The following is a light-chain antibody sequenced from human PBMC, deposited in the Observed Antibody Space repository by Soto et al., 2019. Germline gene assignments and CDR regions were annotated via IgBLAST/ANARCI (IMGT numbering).Light chain of an antibody. V-gene: IGLV1-40*01. J-gene: IGLJ1*01. Sequence: QSVLTQPPSVSGAPGQRVTISCTGSSSNIGAGYDVHWYQQLPGTAPKRLIYGNSNRPSGVPDRFSGSKSGTSASLAITGLQAEDEADYYCQSYASSLSGYVFGTGTKLTVL. CDR1: SSNIGAGYD. CDR3: QSYASSLSGYV. CDR2: GNS.